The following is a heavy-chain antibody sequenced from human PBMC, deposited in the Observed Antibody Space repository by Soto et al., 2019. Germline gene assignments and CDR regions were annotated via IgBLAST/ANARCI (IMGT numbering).Heavy chain of an antibody. CDR3: ARDKDRLQLGGNYYYILDV. D-gene: IGHD1-1*01. Sequence: QVQLVQSGAEVKKPGSSVKVSCKASGGTFSTSAISWVRQAPGQGLEWVGGIMPVFPTPDYAQNFQGRVTITAEDSTTTAYLELTSLRADDTAVYDCARDKDRLQLGGNYYYILDVWGQGTAITVSS. CDR1: GGTFSTSA. CDR2: IMPVFPTP. J-gene: IGHJ6*02. V-gene: IGHV1-69*12.